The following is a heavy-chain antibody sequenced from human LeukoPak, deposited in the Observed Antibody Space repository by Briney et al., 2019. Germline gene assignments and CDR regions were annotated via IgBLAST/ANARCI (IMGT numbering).Heavy chain of an antibody. CDR3: ARLAAAGTYYMDV. J-gene: IGHJ6*03. Sequence: QSSETLSLTCTVSGGSISSSTYYWGWIRQPPGKGLEWIGSIYYSGSTYSNLSLKSRVTISVDTSKNQFSLELSSVTAADTAVYYCARLAAAGTYYMDVWGKGTTVTVSS. CDR1: GGSISSSTYY. V-gene: IGHV4-39*01. CDR2: IYYSGST. D-gene: IGHD6-13*01.